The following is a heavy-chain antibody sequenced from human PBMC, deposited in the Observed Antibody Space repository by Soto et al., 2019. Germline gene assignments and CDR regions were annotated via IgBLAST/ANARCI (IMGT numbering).Heavy chain of an antibody. J-gene: IGHJ4*02. CDR2: IGGSGITS. V-gene: IGHV3-23*01. CDR1: EFTFSNYD. Sequence: PGGSLRLSCAASEFTFSNYDMSWVRQAPGKGFEWVSTIGGSGITSYYPDSVKGRFTISRDNSRNTVYLQMNSLRAEDTAVYYCARDYSSSWYGIDHWGQGTLVTVSS. D-gene: IGHD6-13*01. CDR3: ARDYSSSWYGIDH.